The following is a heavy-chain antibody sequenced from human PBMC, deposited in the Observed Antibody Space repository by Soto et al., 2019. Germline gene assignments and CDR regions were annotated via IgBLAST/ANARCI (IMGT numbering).Heavy chain of an antibody. CDR2: INTHNGNT. V-gene: IGHV1-18*01. J-gene: IGHJ6*02. CDR1: GYTFTTYG. Sequence: GASVKVSWKASGYTFTTYGISWVRQAPGQGLEWLGWINTHNGNTNYAQNLQGRVIMTADTSTSTAYMELRSLRSDDTAIYYCTREGSAPYYXYGMDAWGQGTTVTVSS. D-gene: IGHD6-19*01. CDR3: TREGSAPYYXYGMDA.